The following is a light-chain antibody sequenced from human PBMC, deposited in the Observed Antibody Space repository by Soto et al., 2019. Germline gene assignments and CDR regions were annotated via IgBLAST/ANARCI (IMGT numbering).Light chain of an antibody. J-gene: IGKJ1*01. CDR1: QSISSY. CDR2: AAS. Sequence: DIQMTQSPSSLSASVGDRVTITCRASQSISSYLNWYQQKPGKAPKLLIYAASSLQSGVPSRFSGSGSGTDFTYTVISLLPEDFATYYCQQSYSTPETFGQGTKVDIK. V-gene: IGKV1-39*01. CDR3: QQSYSTPET.